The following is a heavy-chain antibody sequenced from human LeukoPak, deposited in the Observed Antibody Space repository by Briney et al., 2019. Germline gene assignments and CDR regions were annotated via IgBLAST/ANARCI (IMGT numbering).Heavy chain of an antibody. D-gene: IGHD1-14*01. CDR1: GVTLSRYW. CDR2: INEDGGER. J-gene: IGHJ4*02. V-gene: IGHV3-7*01. Sequence: GGSLRLSCAASGVTLSRYWMSWVRQAPGKGLEWMANINEDGGERHYVDTVKGRFTISRDNAKNSLYLQMNSLRAEDTAVYYCARGGNLENWGRGTLVTVSS. CDR3: ARGGNLEN.